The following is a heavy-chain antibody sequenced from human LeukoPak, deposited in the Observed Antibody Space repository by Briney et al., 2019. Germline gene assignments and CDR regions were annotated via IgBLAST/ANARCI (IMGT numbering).Heavy chain of an antibody. J-gene: IGHJ3*02. CDR1: GVAFSRAA. CDR3: VRGPCDR. CDR2: ISKIGSIT. V-gene: IGHV3-30*04. Sequence: GGSLRLSCVVSGVAFSRAAMYWVRQAPGKGLEWVGVISKIGSITAYADSLKGRFTISRDNSKNTLYLQMNSLRPEDPTGYYCVRGPCDRWGEARMITVCS.